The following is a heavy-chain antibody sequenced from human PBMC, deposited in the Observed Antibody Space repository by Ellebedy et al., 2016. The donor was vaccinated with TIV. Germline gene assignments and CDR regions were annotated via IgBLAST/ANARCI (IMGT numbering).Heavy chain of an antibody. CDR3: ATLPYISTSSAY. CDR2: IYPNSGGT. D-gene: IGHD6-6*01. CDR1: GYTFTGYH. V-gene: IGHV1-2*02. Sequence: ASVKVSCKASGYTFTGYHIHWVRQAPGQGLEWMGWIYPNSGGTTYAQKFQGRVTMTTDTSTSTGYMELNSLTYDDTAVYYCATLPYISTSSAYWGQGTLATVSS. J-gene: IGHJ4*02.